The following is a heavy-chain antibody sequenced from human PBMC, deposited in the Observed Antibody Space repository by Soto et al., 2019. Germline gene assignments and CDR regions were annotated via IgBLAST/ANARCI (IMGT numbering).Heavy chain of an antibody. Sequence: GGSLRLSCAASGFTFSSYAMSWVRQAPGKGLEWVSAISGSGGTTYYAGSVKGRLPISRDNSKNTLYLQMNSLRAEDTAVYYCAKDHTTGLYGLDVWGQGTTVTVSS. V-gene: IGHV3-23*01. J-gene: IGHJ6*02. CDR1: GFTFSSYA. CDR3: AKDHTTGLYGLDV. D-gene: IGHD1-1*01. CDR2: ISGSGGTT.